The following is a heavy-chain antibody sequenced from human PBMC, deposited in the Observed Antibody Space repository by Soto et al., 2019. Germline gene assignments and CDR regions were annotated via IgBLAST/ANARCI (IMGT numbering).Heavy chain of an antibody. V-gene: IGHV1-18*01. J-gene: IGHJ5*02. Sequence: ASVKVSCKASGYTFTNYGITWVRQAPGQGLEWMGWISAYNGDTHYTQRLQGRVTMTTDTSTSTAYMELRGLRSDDTAVYYCARDRLGYCSSAAPCWFDPWGQGTLVTVSS. CDR3: ARDRLGYCSSAAPCWFDP. D-gene: IGHD2-2*01. CDR2: ISAYNGDT. CDR1: GYTFTNYG.